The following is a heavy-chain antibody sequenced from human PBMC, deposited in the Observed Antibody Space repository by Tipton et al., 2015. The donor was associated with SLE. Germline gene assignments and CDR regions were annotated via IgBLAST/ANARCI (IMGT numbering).Heavy chain of an antibody. D-gene: IGHD3-10*01. CDR1: GDSISSSNHY. CDR3: VRGIIPSLVLSNYYCMDV. J-gene: IGHJ6*03. CDR2: LYYGGIT. V-gene: IGHV4-39*01. Sequence: TLSLTCSVSGDSISSSNHYWGWIRQPPGKGLEWIAILYYGGITYYNPSLESRVTMSDDTSKNQFSLSLRSITAADAAVYFCVRGIIPSLVLSNYYCMDVWGEVTTVSVSS.